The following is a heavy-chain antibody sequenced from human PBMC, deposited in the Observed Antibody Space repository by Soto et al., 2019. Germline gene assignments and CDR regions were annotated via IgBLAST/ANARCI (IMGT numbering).Heavy chain of an antibody. CDR2: INHIGST. CDR1: GGSFSGYY. D-gene: IGHD3-10*01. J-gene: IGHJ5*02. Sequence: QVQLQQWGAGLLKPSETLSLTCAVYGGSFSGYYWSWIRQPPGKGLEWIGEINHIGSTNYNPSLKRRDTISVDTYKSQFSLKCRSVTVADADVYYCARRPGMRLWWFDPWGQGTLVTVSS. V-gene: IGHV4-34*01. CDR3: ARRPGMRLWWFDP.